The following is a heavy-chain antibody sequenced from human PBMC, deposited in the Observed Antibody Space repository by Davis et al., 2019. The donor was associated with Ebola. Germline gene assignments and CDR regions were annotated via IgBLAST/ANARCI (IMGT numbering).Heavy chain of an antibody. CDR3: ARNYDFWSGYYVE. V-gene: IGHV4-59*08. CDR2: IYYSGST. J-gene: IGHJ4*02. CDR1: AGSISSYY. D-gene: IGHD3-3*01. Sequence: SETLSLTCTVSAGSISSYYWSWIRQPPGKGLEWIGYIYYSGSTNYHPSLKSRATISVDTSKNQFSLKMSSVTAADTAVYYCARNYDFWSGYYVEWGQGTLVTVSS.